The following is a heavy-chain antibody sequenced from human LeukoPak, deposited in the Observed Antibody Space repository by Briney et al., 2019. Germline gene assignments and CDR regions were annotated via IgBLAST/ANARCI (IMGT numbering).Heavy chain of an antibody. CDR1: GGSFSGYY. J-gene: IGHJ3*02. V-gene: IGHV4-34*01. Sequence: SETLSLTCAVYGGSFSGYYWSWIRQPPGKGLEWIGEINHSGSTNYNTSLKSRVTISVDTSKNQFSLKLSSVTAADTAVYYCARSKYSSSSYDAFDIWAQGTMVTVSS. D-gene: IGHD6-6*01. CDR3: ARSKYSSSSYDAFDI. CDR2: INHSGST.